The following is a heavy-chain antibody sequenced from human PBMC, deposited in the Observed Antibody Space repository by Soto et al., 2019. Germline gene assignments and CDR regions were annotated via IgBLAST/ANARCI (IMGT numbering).Heavy chain of an antibody. V-gene: IGHV3-23*01. D-gene: IGHD1-1*01. CDR3: ARAAYNGQYLDWFDA. CDR1: EFTFSSHA. J-gene: IGHJ5*02. CDR2: ISGSGDRT. Sequence: EVQLLESGGGLVQPGGSLRLSCAASEFTFSSHAMTWVRQAPVKGLEWVSGISGSGDRTYYTDSVKGRFTISRDNSKNTLYLQMSSLRADDTAIYYCARAAYNGQYLDWFDAWGQGTLVTVSS.